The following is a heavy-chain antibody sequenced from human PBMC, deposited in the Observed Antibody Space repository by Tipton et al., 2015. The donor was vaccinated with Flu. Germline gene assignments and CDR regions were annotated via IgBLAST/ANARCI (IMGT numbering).Heavy chain of an antibody. CDR2: IYYSGST. CDR3: ARLNGVGARDY. J-gene: IGHJ4*02. V-gene: IGHV4-39*01. D-gene: IGHD1-26*01. Sequence: LSLTCTVSGGSISSSSYYWGWIRQPPGKGLEWIGSIYYSGSTYYNPSLKSRVTISVDTSKNQFSLKLSSVIAADTAVYYCARLNGVGARDYWGQGTLVTVSS. CDR1: GGSISSSSYY.